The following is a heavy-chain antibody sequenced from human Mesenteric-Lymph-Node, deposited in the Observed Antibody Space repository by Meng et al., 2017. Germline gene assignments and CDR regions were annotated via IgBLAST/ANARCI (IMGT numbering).Heavy chain of an antibody. D-gene: IGHD3-9*01. CDR3: ARDRPYFDSNWFDP. CDR1: GYTLTSYG. J-gene: IGHJ5*02. CDR2: INVGNDKR. Sequence: VQLVQSGAVLKKLGASVKASCKASGYTLTSYGIHWVRQAPGQGLEWLGWINVGNDKRKYSQKFQGRVTITRDTSASTAYMEVSSLRSEDTAVYYCARDRPYFDSNWFDPWGQGTLVTVSS. V-gene: IGHV1-3*01.